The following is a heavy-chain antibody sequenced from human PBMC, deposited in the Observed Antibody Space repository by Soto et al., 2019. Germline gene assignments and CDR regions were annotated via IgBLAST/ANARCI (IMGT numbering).Heavy chain of an antibody. D-gene: IGHD2-21*02. CDR3: ARGGHVVVVTAALDY. CDR2: VNPGGGHT. J-gene: IGHJ4*02. CDR1: GDTFTEYY. V-gene: IGHV1-46*01. Sequence: QVQLMQSGAEVKKPGASVKVSCKASGDTFTEYYIHWLRQAPGQGLEWMGTVNPGGGHTTYAQHFLGRVTMTRDTATSTLYRELTSLKSEDTAVYYCARGGHVVVVTAALDYWGQGTLVTVSS.